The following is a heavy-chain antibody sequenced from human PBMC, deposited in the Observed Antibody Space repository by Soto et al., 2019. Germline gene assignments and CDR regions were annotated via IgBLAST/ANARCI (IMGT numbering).Heavy chain of an antibody. J-gene: IGHJ6*02. CDR1: GYIFTDHY. CDR3: ARGRRSPYGVDV. Sequence: QVQLVQSGAEVKKPGASVKVSCKASGYIFTDHYIHWVRQAPGQGLEWMGWINPISGDTDYAQKSQGRVMRTRDTSILTAYMDLSRLKSDDTAVYYFARGRRSPYGVDVGGQGTTVTVSS. D-gene: IGHD3-16*01. CDR2: INPISGDT. V-gene: IGHV1-2*02.